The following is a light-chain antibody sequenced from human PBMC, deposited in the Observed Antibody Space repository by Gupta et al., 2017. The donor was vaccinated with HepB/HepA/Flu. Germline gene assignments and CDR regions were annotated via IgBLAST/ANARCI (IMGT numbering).Light chain of an antibody. J-gene: IGLJ2*01. Sequence: SALTQPASVSGSPGPSITISCPGTISDVGGYNYVSWYQQHPGKAPKLMIYDVSNRPAGVANRFSGSKSGNTASLTISGLQAEDEADYYCSSDTSSSTLVFGGGTKLTVL. CDR3: SSDTSSSTLV. CDR1: ISDVGGYNY. CDR2: DVS. V-gene: IGLV2-14*01.